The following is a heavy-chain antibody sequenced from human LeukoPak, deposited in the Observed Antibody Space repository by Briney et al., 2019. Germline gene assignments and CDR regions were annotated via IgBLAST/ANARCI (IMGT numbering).Heavy chain of an antibody. CDR3: ARGTVAAPWNLYRPPKLDY. CDR1: GGSFSGYY. J-gene: IGHJ4*02. Sequence: PSETLSLTCAVYGGSFSGYYWSWIRQPPGKGLEWIGEINHSGSTNYNPSLKSRVTISVDTSKNQFSLKLSSVTAADTAVYYCARGTVAAPWNLYRPPKLDYWGQGTLVTVSS. D-gene: IGHD6-19*01. CDR2: INHSGST. V-gene: IGHV4-34*01.